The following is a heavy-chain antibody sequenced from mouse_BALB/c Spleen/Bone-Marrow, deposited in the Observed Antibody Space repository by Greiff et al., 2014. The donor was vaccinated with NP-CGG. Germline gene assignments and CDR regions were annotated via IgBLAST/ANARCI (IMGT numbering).Heavy chain of an antibody. D-gene: IGHD1-2*01. V-gene: IGHV5-6-5*01. Sequence: EVQVVESGGGLVKPGGSLKLSCAASGFTFSSYAMSWVRQTPEKRLEWVASISSGGSTYYPDSVKGRFTISRDNARNILYLQMSSLRSEDTAMYYCARGNGFEGFAYWGQGTLVTVSA. J-gene: IGHJ3*01. CDR1: GFTFSSYA. CDR2: ISSGGST. CDR3: ARGNGFEGFAY.